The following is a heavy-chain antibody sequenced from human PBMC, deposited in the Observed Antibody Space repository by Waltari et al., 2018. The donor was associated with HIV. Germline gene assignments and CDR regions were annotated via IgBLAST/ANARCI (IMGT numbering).Heavy chain of an antibody. D-gene: IGHD2-2*02. CDR2: ISSYKRNT. Sequence: QVQLVQSGAEVKKPGASVKVSCKASGYTFTSNGISWVRQAPGQGLEWMGWISSYKRNTNYAQKLQGRVTMTTDISPRTVYMELRSLRSDDTAVYYCARVAYTNEHNWCDPWGQGTLVTVSS. J-gene: IGHJ5*02. V-gene: IGHV1-18*01. CDR1: GYTFTSNG. CDR3: ARVAYTNEHNWCDP.